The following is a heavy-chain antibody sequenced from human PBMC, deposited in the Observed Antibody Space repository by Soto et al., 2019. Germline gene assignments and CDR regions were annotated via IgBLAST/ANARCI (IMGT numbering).Heavy chain of an antibody. V-gene: IGHV4-4*02. Sequence: LSLTCAVSGGSISISNWWSWVRQPPGKGLEWIGEIYHSGSTNYNPSLKSRVTISVDKSKNQFSLKLSSVTAADTAVYYCAREGVLLWFGELLSRGWFDPWGQGTLVTVSS. CDR3: AREGVLLWFGELLSRGWFDP. CDR1: GGSISISNW. J-gene: IGHJ5*02. D-gene: IGHD3-10*01. CDR2: IYHSGST.